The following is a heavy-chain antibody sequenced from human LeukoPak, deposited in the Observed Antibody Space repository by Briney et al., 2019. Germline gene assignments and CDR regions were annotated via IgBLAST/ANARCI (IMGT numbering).Heavy chain of an antibody. J-gene: IGHJ4*02. Sequence: GGSLRLSCAASGFTFSRYWMSWVRQAPGKGLEWVANTKQDGSEKYYLESVEGRFTISRDNAKNSLNLHMNSLRGEDTAVYYCALSSGNYAIPFDYWGQGTLVTVSS. CDR3: ALSSGNYAIPFDY. V-gene: IGHV3-7*01. D-gene: IGHD1-26*01. CDR1: GFTFSRYW. CDR2: TKQDGSEK.